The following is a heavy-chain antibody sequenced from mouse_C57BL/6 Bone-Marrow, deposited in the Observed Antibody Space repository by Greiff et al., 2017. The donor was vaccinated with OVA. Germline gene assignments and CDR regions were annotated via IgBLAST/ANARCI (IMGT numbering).Heavy chain of an antibody. J-gene: IGHJ1*03. D-gene: IGHD1-1*01. Sequence: VQLKQSGAELVRPGASVKLSCTASGFNIKDDYMHWVKPRPEQGLEWIGWIDPENGDTEYASKFQGKATITADTSSNTAYLQLSSLTSEDTAVYYCTPIYYYGRGYFDVWGTGTTVTVSS. CDR1: GFNIKDDY. CDR3: TPIYYYGRGYFDV. CDR2: IDPENGDT. V-gene: IGHV14-4*01.